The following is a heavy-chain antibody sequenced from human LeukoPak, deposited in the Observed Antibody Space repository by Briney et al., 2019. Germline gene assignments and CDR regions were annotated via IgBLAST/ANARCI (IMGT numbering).Heavy chain of an antibody. D-gene: IGHD3-10*01. J-gene: IGHJ4*02. Sequence: GGSLRLSCAASGFTFSSYVVSWVRQAPGKGLEWVSSITSSGGRTYYADSVKGRFTISRDNSKNTLYLQLNSLRAEDTAVYYCAKVTYGSGTYGAFDSWGQGTLVTVSS. CDR1: GFTFSSYV. V-gene: IGHV3-23*01. CDR3: AKVTYGSGTYGAFDS. CDR2: ITSSGGRT.